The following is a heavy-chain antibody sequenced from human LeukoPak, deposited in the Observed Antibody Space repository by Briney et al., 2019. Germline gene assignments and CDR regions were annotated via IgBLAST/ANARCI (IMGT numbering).Heavy chain of an antibody. J-gene: IGHJ3*02. CDR3: ARSGYSYDNDAFDI. Sequence: GGSLRLSCAASGFTFSSYEMNWVRQAPGKGLEWVSYISSSGSTIYYADSVKGRFTISRDNAKNSLYLQMNSLRAEDTAVYYCARSGYSYDNDAFDIWGQGTMVTVSS. CDR1: GFTFSSYE. CDR2: ISSSGSTI. V-gene: IGHV3-48*03. D-gene: IGHD5-18*01.